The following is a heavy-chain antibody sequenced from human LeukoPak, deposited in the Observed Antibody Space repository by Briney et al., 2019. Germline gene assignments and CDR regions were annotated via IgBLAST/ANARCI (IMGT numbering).Heavy chain of an antibody. D-gene: IGHD2-15*01. CDR2: IGTAGDT. CDR1: GFTFSSYN. J-gene: IGHJ6*03. Sequence: GGSLRLSCAASGFTFSSYNMNWVRQATGKGLEWVSAIGTAGDTYYPGSVKGRFTISRENAKNSLYLQMNSLRAGDTAVYYCARDRGGGHMDVWGKGTTVTVSS. CDR3: ARDRGGGHMDV. V-gene: IGHV3-13*01.